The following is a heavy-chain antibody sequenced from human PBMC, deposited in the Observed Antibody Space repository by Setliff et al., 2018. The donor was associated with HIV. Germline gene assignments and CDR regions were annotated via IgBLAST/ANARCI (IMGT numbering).Heavy chain of an antibody. V-gene: IGHV1-2*06. CDR1: GYTFINFY. CDR2: ISPNSGGT. Sequence: ASVKVSCKASGYTFINFYIYWVRQAPGQGPEWVGRISPNSGGTGYSQKFQGRVSMTRDTSTNTAYLDLTNLTSDDTAVYFCVKDGGPWGSGDWGQGTLVTVSS. D-gene: IGHD7-27*01. CDR3: VKDGGPWGSGD. J-gene: IGHJ4*02.